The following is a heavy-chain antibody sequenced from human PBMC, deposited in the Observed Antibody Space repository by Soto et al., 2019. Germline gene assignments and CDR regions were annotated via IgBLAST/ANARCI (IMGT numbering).Heavy chain of an antibody. CDR1: GFTFGDYW. Sequence: GGSLRLSCAASGFTFGDYWMTWVRQAPGKGLEWVANLKRDGRESGGSTHYADSVRGRFTVSRDNSKNSLSLRMNSLRDEDTAVYFCAKRRPYSTGGDAPIFDYWGQGALVTVSS. J-gene: IGHJ4*02. V-gene: IGHV3-7*03. D-gene: IGHD2-2*01. CDR2: LKRDGRESGGST. CDR3: AKRRPYSTGGDAPIFDY.